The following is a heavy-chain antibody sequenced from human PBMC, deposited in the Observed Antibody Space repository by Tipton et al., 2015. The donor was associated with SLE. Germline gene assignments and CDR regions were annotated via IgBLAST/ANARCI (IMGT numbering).Heavy chain of an antibody. CDR3: ARPFTYCGGDCSPFAFDI. D-gene: IGHD2-21*02. Sequence: TLSLTCAVSGYSISSGYYWGWIRQPPGKGLEWIGSIYHSGNTYYNPSLKSRVTISVDTSKNQFSLRLSSVTVADTAVYYCARPFTYCGGDCSPFAFDIWGQGTLVTVSS. CDR1: GYSISSGYY. CDR2: IYHSGNT. V-gene: IGHV4-38-2*01. J-gene: IGHJ3*02.